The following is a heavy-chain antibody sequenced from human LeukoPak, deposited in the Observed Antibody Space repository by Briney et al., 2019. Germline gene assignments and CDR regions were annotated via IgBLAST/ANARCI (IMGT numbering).Heavy chain of an antibody. D-gene: IGHD3-10*01. CDR1: GGSVSSTTYY. V-gene: IGHV4-39*01. CDR2: INYSGST. Sequence: SEALSLTCTVSGGSVSSTTYYWSWIRQPPGKGLEWTASINYSGSTYYNPSLKSRVTISVDTSENQFSLKLSSVTAADTAVYYCARYVVYGSGKYYFDYWGQGTLVTVSS. J-gene: IGHJ4*02. CDR3: ARYVVYGSGKYYFDY.